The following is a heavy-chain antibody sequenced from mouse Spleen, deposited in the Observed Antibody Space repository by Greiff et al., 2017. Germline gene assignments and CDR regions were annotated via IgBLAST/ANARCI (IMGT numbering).Heavy chain of an antibody. CDR2: IYPGDGDT. CDR3: AREDYSNYDFDY. Sequence: VQVVESGAELVKPGASVKISCKASGYAFSSYWMNWVKQRPGKGLEWIGQIYPGDGDTNYNGKFKGKATLTADKSSSTAYMQLSSLTSEDSAVYLCAREDYSNYDFDYWGQGTTLTVSS. D-gene: IGHD2-5*01. CDR1: GYAFSSYW. J-gene: IGHJ2*01. V-gene: IGHV1-80*01.